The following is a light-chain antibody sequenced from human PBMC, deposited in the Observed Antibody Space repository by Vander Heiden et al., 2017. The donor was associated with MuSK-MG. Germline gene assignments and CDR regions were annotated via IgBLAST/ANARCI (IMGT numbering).Light chain of an antibody. J-gene: IGKJ5*01. CDR2: AAS. Sequence: DIQMTQSPSSLSASVVDRVTIACRASQAITNYLAWFQQKPGKVPKLLIYAASTLQSGVPSRYSGSGSGTDFTLTISGLQPEDVATYYCQKCNSAPPPFGQGTRLEIK. CDR3: QKCNSAPPP. CDR1: QAITNY. V-gene: IGKV1-27*01.